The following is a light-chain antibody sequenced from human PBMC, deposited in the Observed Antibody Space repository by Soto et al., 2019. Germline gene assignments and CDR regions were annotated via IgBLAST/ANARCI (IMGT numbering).Light chain of an antibody. CDR2: VAS. CDR3: QQTHAVPLT. J-gene: IGKJ1*01. V-gene: IGKV1-39*01. Sequence: DVPMTQSPSSLSASVGDRVTIACRASQPISNYLNWYQQKPGEVPKVLIFVASSLRSGVPSRFSGSGYGTDFTLTINNLHPDDIATYYCQQTHAVPLTFGQGT. CDR1: QPISNY.